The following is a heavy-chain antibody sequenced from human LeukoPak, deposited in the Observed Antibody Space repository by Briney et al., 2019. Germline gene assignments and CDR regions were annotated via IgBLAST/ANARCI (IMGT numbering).Heavy chain of an antibody. V-gene: IGHV4-59*01. CDR3: ARLQDYYDSSGYYLGAFDI. CDR2: IYYSGST. J-gene: IGHJ3*02. D-gene: IGHD3-22*01. Sequence: PSETLSPTCTVSGGSISSYYWSWIRQPPGKGLEWIGYIYYSGSTNYNPSLKSRVTISVDTSKNQFSLKLSSVTAADTAVYYCARLQDYYDSSGYYLGAFDIWGQGTMVTVSS. CDR1: GGSISSYY.